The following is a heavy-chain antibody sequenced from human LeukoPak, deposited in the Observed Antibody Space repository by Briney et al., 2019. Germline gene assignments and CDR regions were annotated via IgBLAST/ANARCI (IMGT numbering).Heavy chain of an antibody. Sequence: GGSLRLSCAASGFTFSDYYMSWIRQAPGKGLEWVSYISSSGSTIYYADSVKGRFTISRDNAKNSLYLQMNSLRAEDTAVYYCARVVVEGYYYDSSGLDVWGQGTTVTVSS. CDR1: GFTFSDYY. CDR3: ARVVVEGYYYDSSGLDV. J-gene: IGHJ6*02. D-gene: IGHD3-22*01. CDR2: ISSSGSTI. V-gene: IGHV3-11*01.